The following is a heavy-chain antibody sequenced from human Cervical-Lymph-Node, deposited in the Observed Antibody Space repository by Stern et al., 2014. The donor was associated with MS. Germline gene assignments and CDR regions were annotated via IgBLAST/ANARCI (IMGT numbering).Heavy chain of an antibody. V-gene: IGHV1-46*03. CDR2: ISPNGGST. D-gene: IGHD4-23*01. CDR3: TREKYGGNYLDY. J-gene: IGHJ4*02. Sequence: VQLVEPGAEVKKPGASVKVSCKASQYTFTSYHMHWVRQAPGQGLEWMGIISPNGGSTSYAQKFQGRVTITRDTSTSTAYMELSGLRSEDTAVYYCTREKYGGNYLDYWGQGTLVTVSS. CDR1: QYTFTSYH.